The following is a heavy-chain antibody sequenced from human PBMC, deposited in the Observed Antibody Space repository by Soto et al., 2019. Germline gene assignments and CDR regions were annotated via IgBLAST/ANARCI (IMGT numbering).Heavy chain of an antibody. CDR2: INHSGST. CDR1: GGSFSGYY. D-gene: IGHD3-10*01. CDR3: APLRFGDSDLYNWFDP. V-gene: IGHV4-34*01. Sequence: NPSETLSLTCAVYGGSFSGYYWSWIRQPPGKGLEWIGEINHSGSTNYNPSLKSRVTISVDTSKNQFSLKLSSVTAADTAVYYCAPLRFGDSDLYNWFDPWGQGTLVTVSS. J-gene: IGHJ5*02.